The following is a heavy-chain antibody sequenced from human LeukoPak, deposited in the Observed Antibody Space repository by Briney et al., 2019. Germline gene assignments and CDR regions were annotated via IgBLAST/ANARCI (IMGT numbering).Heavy chain of an antibody. V-gene: IGHV4-31*03. D-gene: IGHD2-2*01. CDR3: ARSARYCSSTSCYPVN. Sequence: SETLSLTCTVSGGSISSGGYYWSWIRQHPGKGREWIVYIYYSGSTYYNPSLKTRVTISVDTSKTQFSLKLSSVTAADTAVYYCARSARYCSSTSCYPVNWGQGTLVTVSS. CDR2: IYYSGST. J-gene: IGHJ4*02. CDR1: GGSISSGGYY.